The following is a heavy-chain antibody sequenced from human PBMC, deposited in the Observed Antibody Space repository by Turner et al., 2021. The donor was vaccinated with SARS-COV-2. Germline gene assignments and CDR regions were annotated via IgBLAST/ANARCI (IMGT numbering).Heavy chain of an antibody. CDR1: GFTFDDYA. D-gene: IGHD4-4*01. CDR2: ISWNSGSI. CDR3: AKGGGLDYTNWFDS. V-gene: IGHV3-9*01. Sequence: EVQLVESGGGLVQPGRSLRLSCAASGFTFDDYAMHWVRQAPGKGREWVSGISWNSGSIGYADSVKGRFTISRDNAKNSLYLQMNSLRAEDTALYYCAKGGGLDYTNWFDSWGQGTLVTVSS. J-gene: IGHJ5*01.